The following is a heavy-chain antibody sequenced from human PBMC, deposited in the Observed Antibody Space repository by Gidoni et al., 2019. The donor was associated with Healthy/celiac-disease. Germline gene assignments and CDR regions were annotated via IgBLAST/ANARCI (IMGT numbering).Heavy chain of an antibody. Sequence: QFTLQESGPVLVKPTETLTLTCTVSGFSLSTARMGVSWIRQPPWKALEWLAHSFSNDEKSASTSLKSRLTISKDTSKSQGVLTMTNMDPVDTATYYCARIRPAHSSGWYRSYYGRDVWGQGTTVTVSS. CDR2: SFSNDEK. CDR1: GFSLSTARMG. CDR3: ARIRPAHSSGWYRSYYGRDV. D-gene: IGHD6-19*01. J-gene: IGHJ6*02. V-gene: IGHV2-26*01.